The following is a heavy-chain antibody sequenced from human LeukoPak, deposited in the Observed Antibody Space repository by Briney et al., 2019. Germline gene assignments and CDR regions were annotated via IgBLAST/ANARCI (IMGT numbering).Heavy chain of an antibody. CDR2: INYSGTT. Sequence: SETLSLTCIVSGVSISSGTYYWGWIRQPPGKGLEWIGTINYSGTTYYNPSLKSRVTISVDTSKNQFSLRLSSVTAADTAVYYCSSSIDYWGQGTLVTVSS. CDR3: SSSIDY. CDR1: GVSISSGTYY. V-gene: IGHV4-39*01. J-gene: IGHJ4*02.